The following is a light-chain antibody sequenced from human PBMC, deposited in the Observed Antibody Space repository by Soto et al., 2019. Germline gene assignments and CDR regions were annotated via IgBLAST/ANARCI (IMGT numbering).Light chain of an antibody. CDR1: QDIKTY. Sequence: IQLTQSPSSLSASVGDRVSITCRASQDIKTYLAWYQQKRGKAPKLLISGTFTLQSGVPSRFNGSGSGTDFTLTISRLQPEDFATDYCQHLNNYPPFTFGPGTKV. V-gene: IGKV1-9*01. CDR2: GTF. CDR3: QHLNNYPPFT. J-gene: IGKJ3*01.